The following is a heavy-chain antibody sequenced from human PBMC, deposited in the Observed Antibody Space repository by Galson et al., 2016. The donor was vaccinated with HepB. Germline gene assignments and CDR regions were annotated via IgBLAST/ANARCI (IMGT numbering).Heavy chain of an antibody. CDR2: ISSGSGYL. Sequence: SLILSCAASGFTFSSYSMNWVRQAPGKGLEWVSSISSGSGYLYYADSVKGRFTISRDNAKNSLYLQMNSLRAEDTAVYYCASAEVGATMVRGVIPRFSYYAMDVWGQGTTVTVSS. CDR3: ASAEVGATMVRGVIPRFSYYAMDV. D-gene: IGHD3-10*01. V-gene: IGHV3-21*01. CDR1: GFTFSSYS. J-gene: IGHJ6*02.